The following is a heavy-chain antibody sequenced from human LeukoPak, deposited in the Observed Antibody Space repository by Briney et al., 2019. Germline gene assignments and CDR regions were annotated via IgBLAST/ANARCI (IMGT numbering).Heavy chain of an antibody. Sequence: PGGSLRLSCAASGFTFTRYWMSWVRQAPGKGLEWVSVIYSGGSTYYADSVKGRFTISRDNFKNTLYLQMNSLRAEDTAVYYCATREYWGQGTLVTVSS. CDR2: IYSGGST. CDR3: ATREY. CDR1: GFTFTRYW. J-gene: IGHJ4*02. V-gene: IGHV3-53*01.